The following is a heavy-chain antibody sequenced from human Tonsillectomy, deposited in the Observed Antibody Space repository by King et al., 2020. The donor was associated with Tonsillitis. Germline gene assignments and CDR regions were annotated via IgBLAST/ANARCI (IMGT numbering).Heavy chain of an antibody. CDR1: GFTFSSYW. V-gene: IGHV3-7*01. D-gene: IGHD5-12*01. CDR3: ARGRGYSGYNPF. Sequence: VQLVESGGGLVQPGGSLRLSCAASGFTFSSYWMSWVRLAPRKGLEWGANIKQDGSEKNYVDSVKGRFTISRDNAKNSLYLQMNSLRAEDTAVYYCARGRGYSGYNPFWGQGTLVTVSS. J-gene: IGHJ4*02. CDR2: IKQDGSEK.